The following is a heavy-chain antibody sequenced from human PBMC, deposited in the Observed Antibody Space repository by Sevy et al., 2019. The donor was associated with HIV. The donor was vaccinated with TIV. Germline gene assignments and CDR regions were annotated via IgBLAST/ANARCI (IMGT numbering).Heavy chain of an antibody. CDR1: GYSFTTYG. J-gene: IGHJ4*02. CDR2: ISAYSGDT. V-gene: IGHV1-18*01. D-gene: IGHD4-4*01. Sequence: ASMKVSCKASGYSFTTYGISWVRQAPRQGLEWMGWISAYSGDTNYAETFQDRISLTMDTSTTTAYMDLRSLRPGDTAVYYCASYSNYDYFDYWGQGTLVTVSS. CDR3: ASYSNYDYFDY.